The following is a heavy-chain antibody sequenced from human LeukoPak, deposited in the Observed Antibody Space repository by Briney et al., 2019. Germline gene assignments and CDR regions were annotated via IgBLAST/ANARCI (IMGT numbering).Heavy chain of an antibody. J-gene: IGHJ4*02. D-gene: IGHD4-17*01. CDR3: ARVHGDYIDY. CDR1: GGSFSGYY. Sequence: SETLSLTCAVYGGSFSGYYRSWIRQPPGKGLEWIGEINHSGGTNYNPSLKSRVTISVDTSKNQFSLKLSSVTAADTAVYYCARVHGDYIDYWGQGTLVTVSS. CDR2: INHSGGT. V-gene: IGHV4-34*01.